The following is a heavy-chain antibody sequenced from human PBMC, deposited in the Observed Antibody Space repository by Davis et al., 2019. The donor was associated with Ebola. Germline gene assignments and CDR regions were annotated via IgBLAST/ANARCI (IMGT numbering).Heavy chain of an antibody. CDR3: AKVGLLEYYDFWSGYSWNLDY. V-gene: IGHV3-23*01. D-gene: IGHD3-3*01. J-gene: IGHJ4*02. CDR1: GFTFSDYY. CDR2: ISGSGGST. Sequence: GESLKISCAASGFTFSDYYMSWIRQAPGKGLEWVSAISGSGGSTYYADSVKGRFTISRDNSKNTLYLQMNSLRAEDTAVYYCAKVGLLEYYDFWSGYSWNLDYWGQGTLVTVSS.